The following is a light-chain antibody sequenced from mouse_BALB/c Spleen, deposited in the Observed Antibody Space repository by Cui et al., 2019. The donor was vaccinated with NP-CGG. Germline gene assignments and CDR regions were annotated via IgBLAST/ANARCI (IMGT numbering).Light chain of an antibody. V-gene: IGLV1*01. CDR2: GTN. CDR1: TGAVTTSNY. J-gene: IGLJ1*01. Sequence: QAVVTQESALTKSPGETVTLTCRSSTGAVTTSNYANWVQEKPDHLFTGLIGGTNNRAPSVPARFSGSLIGDKAALTITGAQTEDEAIYFCALWYSNHWVFGGGTKLTVL. CDR3: ALWYSNHWV.